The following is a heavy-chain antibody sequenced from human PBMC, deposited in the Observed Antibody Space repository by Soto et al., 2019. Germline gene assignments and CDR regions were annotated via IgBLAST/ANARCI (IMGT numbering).Heavy chain of an antibody. J-gene: IGHJ6*02. CDR1: GFTFDDYA. D-gene: IGHD6-6*01. Sequence: EVQLVESGGGLVQPGRSLRLSCAASGFTFDDYAMHWVRKAPGKGLEWVSGISWNSGSIGYADSVKGRFTISRDNAKNSLYLQMNSLRAEDTALYYCAKDIEQLGDYYYYGMDVWGQGTTVTVSS. V-gene: IGHV3-9*01. CDR2: ISWNSGSI. CDR3: AKDIEQLGDYYYYGMDV.